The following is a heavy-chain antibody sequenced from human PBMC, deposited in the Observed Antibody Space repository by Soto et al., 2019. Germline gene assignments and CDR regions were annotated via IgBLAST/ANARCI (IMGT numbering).Heavy chain of an antibody. V-gene: IGHV1-46*03. CDR3: AIPDYYGSGIYLIFSY. CDR1: GYTFTSYY. J-gene: IGHJ4*02. Sequence: GASVKVSCKASGYTFTSYYMHWVRQAPGQGLEWMGIINPSVGSTSYAQKFQGRVTMTRDTSTSTVYMELSSLRSEDTAVYYCAIPDYYGSGIYLIFSYGGQGTLVTVSS. D-gene: IGHD3-10*01. CDR2: INPSVGST.